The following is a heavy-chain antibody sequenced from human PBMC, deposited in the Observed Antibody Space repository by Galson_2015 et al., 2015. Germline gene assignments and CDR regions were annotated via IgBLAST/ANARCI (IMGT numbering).Heavy chain of an antibody. J-gene: IGHJ4*02. CDR2: ISTNGDNT. CDR1: GFTFNYYA. V-gene: IGHV3-64D*06. D-gene: IGHD1-7*01. Sequence: SLRLSCAASGFTFNYYAMHWVRQAPGKGLEFVSSISTNGDNTYYADSVKGRFTISRDSSKNTLYLQMSSLRAEDTAVYYCVKGPGGLNWNSIDYWGQGTLVTVSS. CDR3: VKGPGGLNWNSIDY.